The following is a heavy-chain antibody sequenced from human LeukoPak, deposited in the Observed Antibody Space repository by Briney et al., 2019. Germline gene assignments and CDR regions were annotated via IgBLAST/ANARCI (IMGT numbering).Heavy chain of an antibody. V-gene: IGHV1-18*01. D-gene: IGHD3-10*01. CDR2: ITAYNDNT. Sequence: ASVNVSCKASGYTLTSYGISWVRQAPGQGLEWMGWITAYNDNTNYAQKLQGRVTMTTDTSTSTAYMELRSLRSDDTAVYYCARALLWFGEPSHIDYWGQGTLVTASS. CDR1: GYTLTSYG. J-gene: IGHJ4*02. CDR3: ARALLWFGEPSHIDY.